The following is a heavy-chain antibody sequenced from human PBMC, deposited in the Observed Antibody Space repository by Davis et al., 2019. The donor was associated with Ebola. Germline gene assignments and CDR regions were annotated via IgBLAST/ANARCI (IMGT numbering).Heavy chain of an antibody. Sequence: GESLKISCAASGFTFSSYAMHWFRQAPGKGLEWVAVIWYDGSNKYYADSVKGRLTISRDNSKNTLYLQMNSLRAEDTAVYYCARERLGADRLYDYWGQGTLVTVSS. D-gene: IGHD3-16*01. J-gene: IGHJ4*02. CDR1: GFTFSSYA. CDR2: IWYDGSNK. CDR3: ARERLGADRLYDY. V-gene: IGHV3-33*08.